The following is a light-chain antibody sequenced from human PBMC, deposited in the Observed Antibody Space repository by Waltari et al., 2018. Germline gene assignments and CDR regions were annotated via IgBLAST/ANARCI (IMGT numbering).Light chain of an antibody. Sequence: DIHMTQSPSPLSASVGDSFTLTCRASQSISSWLAWYQQKPGKAPKLLIHKASSLESGVPSRFSGSGSGTEFTLTISSLQPDDFATYYCQQYNSYPYTFGQGTKLEIK. V-gene: IGKV1-5*03. CDR3: QQYNSYPYT. CDR1: QSISSW. CDR2: KAS. J-gene: IGKJ2*01.